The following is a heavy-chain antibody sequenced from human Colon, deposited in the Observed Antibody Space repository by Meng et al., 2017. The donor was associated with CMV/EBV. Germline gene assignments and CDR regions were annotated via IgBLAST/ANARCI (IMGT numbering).Heavy chain of an antibody. D-gene: IGHD5-18*01. CDR2: INYSGTT. V-gene: IGHV4-31*03. J-gene: IGHJ4*02. CDR3: ARTRTGGYNFDY. CDR1: GSSISSGAYY. Sequence: SETLSLTCTVSGSSISSGAYYWSWIRQHPGKGLEWIAYINYSGTTYYNPSLKRRINMSVDTSRNRFSLKLGSVTAADTAVYYCARTRTGGYNFDYWGQGTLVTVSS.